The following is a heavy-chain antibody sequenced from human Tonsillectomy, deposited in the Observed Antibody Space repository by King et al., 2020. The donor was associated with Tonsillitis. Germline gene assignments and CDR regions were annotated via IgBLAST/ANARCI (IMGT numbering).Heavy chain of an antibody. CDR1: GFTFSSYA. CDR2: MSYDGSNK. Sequence: VQLVESGGGVVQPGRSLRLSCAASGFTFSSYAMHWVRQAPGKGLEWVAVMSYDGSNKYYADSVKGRFTISRDTSKNTLYLQMNSLRAEDTAVYYCARVRQLGHYLYHGMDVWGQGTTVTVS. V-gene: IGHV3-30-3*01. J-gene: IGHJ6*02. D-gene: IGHD2/OR15-2a*01. CDR3: ARVRQLGHYLYHGMDV.